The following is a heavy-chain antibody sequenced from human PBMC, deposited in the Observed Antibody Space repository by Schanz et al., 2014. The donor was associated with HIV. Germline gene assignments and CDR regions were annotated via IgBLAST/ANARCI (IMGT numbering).Heavy chain of an antibody. J-gene: IGHJ5*02. CDR2: IGYDGSNI. Sequence: QVQLVESGGGVVQPGRSLRLSCAASGFTFSNFAMHWVRQAPGKGLEWVAIIGYDGSNIYYAASVKGRFTVSRDNSRNTNTLYLQMNSLRAEDTAVYYCARDQGTTWISGGNWFAPWGQGTLVTVSS. D-gene: IGHD1-1*01. CDR1: GFTFSNFA. V-gene: IGHV3-33*01. CDR3: ARDQGTTWISGGNWFAP.